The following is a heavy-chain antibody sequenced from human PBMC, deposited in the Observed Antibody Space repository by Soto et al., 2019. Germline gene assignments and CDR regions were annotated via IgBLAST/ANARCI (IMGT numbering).Heavy chain of an antibody. CDR1: GFTFSSYG. Sequence: PGGSLRLSCAASGFTFSSYGMHWVRQAPGKGLEWVAVISYDGSNKYYADSVKGRFTISRDNSKNTLYLQMNSLRAEDTAVYYCAKERTAEYYFDYWGQGTLVTVSS. CDR3: AKERTAEYYFDY. CDR2: ISYDGSNK. D-gene: IGHD1-1*01. J-gene: IGHJ4*02. V-gene: IGHV3-30*18.